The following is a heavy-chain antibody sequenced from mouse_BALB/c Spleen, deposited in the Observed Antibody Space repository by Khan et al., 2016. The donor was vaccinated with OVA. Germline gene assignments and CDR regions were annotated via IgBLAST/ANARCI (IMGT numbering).Heavy chain of an antibody. V-gene: IGHV1-31*01. CDR2: IAPFNGGP. CDR1: GYSFTSYY. Sequence: VQLKQSGPELMKPGASVKISCKASGYSFTSYYIHWVKQSHGKDLEWIGYIAPFNGGPTYNKNFKDQATLTVDKSSNPAYMQITSLTSEDSAVLYCARHGSTSWLPYGGQCTLVTVSA. CDR3: ARHGSTSWLPY. J-gene: IGHJ3*01. D-gene: IGHD1-1*01.